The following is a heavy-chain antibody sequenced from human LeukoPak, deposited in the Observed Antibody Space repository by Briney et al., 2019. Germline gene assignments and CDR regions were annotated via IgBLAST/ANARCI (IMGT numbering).Heavy chain of an antibody. D-gene: IGHD3-10*01. CDR3: ARNLLWFGEFGEDYYYMDV. V-gene: IGHV1-18*01. Sequence: SVKVCCKASGYTFTSYGISWVRQAPGQGLEWRGWISAYNGNTYYAQAVQGRVTMTTATSTSTAYMELRSLRSDGTAVYYCARNLLWFGEFGEDYYYMDVWGKGTTVTISS. J-gene: IGHJ6*03. CDR1: GYTFTSYG. CDR2: ISAYNGNT.